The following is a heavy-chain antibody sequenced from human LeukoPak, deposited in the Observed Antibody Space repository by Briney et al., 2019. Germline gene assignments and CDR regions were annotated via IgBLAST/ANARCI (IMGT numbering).Heavy chain of an antibody. V-gene: IGHV3-64D*09. Sequence: GGSLRLSCSASGFTFSTYVMHWVRQAPGKGLEYVSTINSNGGSMYYADSVKGRFTISRDNPKNTLDLQMSSLRAEDTAIYYCVEDFRGIPIDYWGQGTLVTVSS. CDR1: GFTFSTYV. D-gene: IGHD3-10*01. CDR2: INSNGGSM. CDR3: VEDFRGIPIDY. J-gene: IGHJ4*02.